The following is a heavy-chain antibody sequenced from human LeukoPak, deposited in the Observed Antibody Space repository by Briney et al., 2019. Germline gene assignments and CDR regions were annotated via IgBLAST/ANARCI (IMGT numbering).Heavy chain of an antibody. J-gene: IGHJ4*02. CDR1: GFTFSSYS. Sequence: PGGSLRLSCAASGFTFSSYSMNWVRQAPGKGLEWVSPISSSSSYIYYADSVKGRFTISRDNAKNSLYLQMNSLRAEDTAVYYCARKVVPAAIWYYFDYWGQGTLVTVSS. CDR3: ARKVVPAAIWYYFDY. D-gene: IGHD2-2*01. V-gene: IGHV3-21*01. CDR2: ISSSSSYI.